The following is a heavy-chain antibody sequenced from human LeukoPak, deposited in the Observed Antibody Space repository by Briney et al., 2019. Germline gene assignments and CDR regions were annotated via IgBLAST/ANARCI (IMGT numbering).Heavy chain of an antibody. CDR3: TDVGSTI. CDR1: GFTFSDYY. V-gene: IGHV3-72*01. J-gene: IGHJ4*02. CDR2: IRNKANSYTT. D-gene: IGHD1-26*01. Sequence: GGSLRLSCAASGFTFSDYYMDWVRQAPGKGLEWLSQIRNKANSYTTFYAASVKGRFTISRDDSKSSLYLQMNSLKTEDTAVYYCTDVGSTIWGQGTLVTVSS.